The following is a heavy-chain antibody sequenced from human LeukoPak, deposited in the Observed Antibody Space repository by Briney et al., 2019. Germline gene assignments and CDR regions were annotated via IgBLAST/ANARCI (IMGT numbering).Heavy chain of an antibody. CDR2: IRYDGSNK. D-gene: IGHD6-13*01. Sequence: QPGGSLRLSCAASGFTFSSYGMHWVRQAPGKGLEWVAFIRYDGSNKYYADSVKGRFTISRDNSKNTLYLQMNSLRAEDTAVYYCAKLAAAGRNWYFDLWGRGTLVTVSS. CDR1: GFTFSSYG. V-gene: IGHV3-30*02. J-gene: IGHJ2*01. CDR3: AKLAAAGRNWYFDL.